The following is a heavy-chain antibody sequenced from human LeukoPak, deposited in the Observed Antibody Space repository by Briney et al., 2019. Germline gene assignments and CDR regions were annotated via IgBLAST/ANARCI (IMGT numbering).Heavy chain of an antibody. V-gene: IGHV1-69*13. CDR2: IIPIFGTA. Sequence: SVKVSCKAAGGTFTSYAISWVRQAPGQGLGWMGGIIPIFGTANYAQKFQGRVTITAEESTSTAYMALSSLRSEATAAYYCAIYHIRGLVNSWGPGTLVTVSS. CDR3: AIYHIRGLVNS. CDR1: GGTFTSYA. D-gene: IGHD3-10*01. J-gene: IGHJ5*02.